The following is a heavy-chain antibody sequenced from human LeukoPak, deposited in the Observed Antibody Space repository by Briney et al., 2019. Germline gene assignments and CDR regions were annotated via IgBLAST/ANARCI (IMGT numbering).Heavy chain of an antibody. V-gene: IGHV3-72*01. Sequence: PGGSLRLSCAASGFTFSTYTMNWVRQAPGKGLEWIGRTSNKADSYTTYYAASVRGRFSISRDDSKNLLYLQMNSLKAEDTAVYYCTRHYFSDWGQGTLVTVSS. J-gene: IGHJ4*02. D-gene: IGHD2-15*01. CDR3: TRHYFSD. CDR1: GFTFSTYT. CDR2: TSNKADSYTT.